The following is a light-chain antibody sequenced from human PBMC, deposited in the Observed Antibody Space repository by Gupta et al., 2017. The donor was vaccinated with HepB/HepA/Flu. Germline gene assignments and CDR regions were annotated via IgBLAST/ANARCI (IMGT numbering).Light chain of an antibody. CDR2: DSS. J-gene: IGKJ4*01. CDR3: QQRSKWPLT. CDR1: EGVNKY. V-gene: IGKV3-11*01. Sequence: EIVLTQSPATLSLSPGEGATLSCRASEGVNKYLAWYQQKPGQVPRLLIYDSSNRATGIPARFSGSGSGTEFTLTISSLEPEDFAVYYCQQRSKWPLTFGGGTKVEIK.